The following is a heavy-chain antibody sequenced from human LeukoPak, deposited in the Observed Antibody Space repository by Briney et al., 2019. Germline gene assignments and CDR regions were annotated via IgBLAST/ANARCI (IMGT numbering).Heavy chain of an antibody. Sequence: PGGSLRLSCAASGFTFSSYWMHWVRQAPGKGLVWVSRINSDGSSTSYADSVKGRFTISRDNAKNTLYLQMNSLRAEDTAVYYCARPHIVVVPAATDAFDIWGQGTMVTVPS. V-gene: IGHV3-74*01. J-gene: IGHJ3*02. CDR1: GFTFSSYW. CDR2: INSDGSST. CDR3: ARPHIVVVPAATDAFDI. D-gene: IGHD2-2*01.